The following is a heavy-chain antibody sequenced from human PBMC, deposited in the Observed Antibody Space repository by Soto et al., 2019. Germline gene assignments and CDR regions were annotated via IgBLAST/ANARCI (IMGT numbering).Heavy chain of an antibody. CDR3: ARELVVLAATPLSAAFDI. J-gene: IGHJ3*02. Sequence: QVQLVESGGGVVQPGRSLRLSCAASGFTFSSYAMHWVRQAPGKGLEWVAVISYDGSNKYYADSVKGRFTISRDNSKNSLYLQMTSLRAEDTAVYYCARELVVLAATPLSAAFDICGQGTMVTVSS. CDR1: GFTFSSYA. CDR2: ISYDGSNK. V-gene: IGHV3-30-3*01. D-gene: IGHD2-15*01.